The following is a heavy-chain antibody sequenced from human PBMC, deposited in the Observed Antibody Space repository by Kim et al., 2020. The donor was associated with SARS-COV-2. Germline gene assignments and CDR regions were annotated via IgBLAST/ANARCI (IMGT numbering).Heavy chain of an antibody. Sequence: GGSLRLSCAASGFTFSSYAMSWVRQAPGKGLEWVSAISGSGGSTYYADSVKGRFTISRDNSKNTLYLQMNSLRAEDTAVYYCAKGERFLEWLGLFDYWGQGTLVTVSS. D-gene: IGHD3-3*01. CDR3: AKGERFLEWLGLFDY. CDR2: ISGSGGST. V-gene: IGHV3-23*01. CDR1: GFTFSSYA. J-gene: IGHJ4*02.